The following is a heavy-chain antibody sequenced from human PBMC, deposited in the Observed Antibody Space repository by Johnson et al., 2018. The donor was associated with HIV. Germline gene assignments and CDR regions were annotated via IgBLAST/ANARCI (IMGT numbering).Heavy chain of an antibody. CDR1: GFTFNNAW. Sequence: EQLVESGGGLVKPGGSLRLSCAASGFTFNNAWMSWVRQTPGKGLEWVGRLKSQTDGGTTDYAAPVKGRFTISRDDSKNTLYLQMNSLKTEDTAVYSCTTDWGSYHEYAFDIWGQGTMVTVSS. D-gene: IGHD1-26*01. CDR2: LKSQTDGGTT. J-gene: IGHJ3*02. CDR3: TTDWGSYHEYAFDI. V-gene: IGHV3-15*01.